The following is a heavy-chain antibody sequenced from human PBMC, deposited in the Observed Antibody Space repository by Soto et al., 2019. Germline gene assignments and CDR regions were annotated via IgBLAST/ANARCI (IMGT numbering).Heavy chain of an antibody. D-gene: IGHD6-19*01. CDR3: AKVVAEYSTGWLAAFDI. CDR2: ISDSGGST. CDR1: GFTFSSSA. J-gene: IGHJ3*02. Sequence: PGGSLRLSCAASGFTFSSSAMSWVRQAPGKGLEWVSAISDSGGSTYYADSVKGRFTISRDNSENTLYLQMNSLRAEDTAVYYCAKVVAEYSTGWLAAFDIRGQGTMVTVSS. V-gene: IGHV3-23*01.